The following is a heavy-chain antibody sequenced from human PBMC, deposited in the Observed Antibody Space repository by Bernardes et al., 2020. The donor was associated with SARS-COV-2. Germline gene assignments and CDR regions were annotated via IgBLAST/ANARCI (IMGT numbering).Heavy chain of an antibody. V-gene: IGHV3-30*18. CDR1: RFTFTTHD. J-gene: IGHJ4*02. Sequence: GGSLRLSCAASRFTFTTHDMHWVRQAPGEGLEWVAAISYDGANKEYTDSVKGRFIISRDNSKNRMYLQMNSLRPEDTAVYYCVKVLRYSLDYFDHWGQGILVSV. CDR3: VKVLRYSLDYFDH. CDR2: ISYDGANK. D-gene: IGHD3-9*01.